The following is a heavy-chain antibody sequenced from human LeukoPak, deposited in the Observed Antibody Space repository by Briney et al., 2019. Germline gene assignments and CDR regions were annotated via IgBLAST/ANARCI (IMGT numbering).Heavy chain of an antibody. CDR1: GFSFSTYA. CDR3: AKSLYGGCDY. V-gene: IGHV3-23*01. D-gene: IGHD3-16*02. J-gene: IGHJ4*02. CDR2: ANGNVGST. Sequence: GGSLSLSCPASGFSFSTYAMSCVRQAPGKGREWDSAANGNVGSTSYANSVKGRFTIFRENSKNTVYLKMNSLRVEDRAVYYCAKSLYGGCDYWGQGTVVTVSS.